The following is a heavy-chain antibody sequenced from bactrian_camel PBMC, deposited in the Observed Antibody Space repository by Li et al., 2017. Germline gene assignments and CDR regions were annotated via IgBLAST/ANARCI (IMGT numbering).Heavy chain of an antibody. V-gene: IGHV3S40*01. D-gene: IGHD6*01. J-gene: IGHJ4*01. Sequence: VQLVESGGGLVPPGGSLRLSCAASGFTFSSYAMSWVRQAPGKGLEWVSGISSGGGSAAHVDSVKSRFTISRDNAKNTMYLQMNSLKSEDTALYYCATGYGSSSISKNRGQGTQGTV. CDR3: ATGYGSSSISKN. CDR2: ISSGGGSA. CDR1: GFTFSSYA.